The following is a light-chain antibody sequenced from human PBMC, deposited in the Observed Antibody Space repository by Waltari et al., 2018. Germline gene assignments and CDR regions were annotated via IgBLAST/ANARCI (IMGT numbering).Light chain of an antibody. V-gene: IGLV1-44*01. CDR1: SSNIGSHT. CDR2: NNN. J-gene: IGLJ1*01. Sequence: QSMLTQPPSASGTPGQRVTISCSGSSSNIGSHTVNWFQHFPGTAPRLLIYNNNRRPSGVPDLFSAALSGTSASLAISGLQSEDEADYYCGAWDDSLRGYVFGTGTMVTVL. CDR3: GAWDDSLRGYV.